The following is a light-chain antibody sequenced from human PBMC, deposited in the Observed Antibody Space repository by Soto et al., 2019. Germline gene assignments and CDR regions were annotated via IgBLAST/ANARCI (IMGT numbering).Light chain of an antibody. Sequence: DIQTTQSQSFLSASVDDRAFITYRASQSISNHLNWYQQKPGKAPKLLIFAASSLQSGVPSRFSGSRSGPDFTLTISSLQPEDFATYYCQQSYSSPPTFGQGTKVDIK. CDR1: QSISNH. J-gene: IGKJ1*01. CDR2: AAS. CDR3: QQSYSSPPT. V-gene: IGKV1-39*01.